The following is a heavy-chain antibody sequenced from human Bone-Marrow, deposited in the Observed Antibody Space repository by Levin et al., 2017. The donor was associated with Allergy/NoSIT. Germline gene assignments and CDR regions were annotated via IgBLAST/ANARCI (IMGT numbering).Heavy chain of an antibody. Sequence: GGSLRLSCAASGFTFSSYWMHWVRQAPGKGLVWVSGIYFDGSASRYADSVKGRFTISRDNAKNTVYLQMNSLRAEDTAVYYCAREVAVPGQYYFDYWGQGTLVTVSS. CDR2: IYFDGSAS. D-gene: IGHD6-19*01. V-gene: IGHV3-74*01. CDR1: GFTFSSYW. J-gene: IGHJ4*02. CDR3: AREVAVPGQYYFDY.